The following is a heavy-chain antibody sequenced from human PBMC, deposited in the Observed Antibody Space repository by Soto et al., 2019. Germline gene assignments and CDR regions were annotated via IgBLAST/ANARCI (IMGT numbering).Heavy chain of an antibody. J-gene: IGHJ3*02. Sequence: GGSLRLSCAASGFTFSSYWMSWVRQAPGKGLEWVANIKQDGSEKYYVDSVKGRFTISRDNAKNSLYLQMNSLRAEDTAVYYCARGVYSSGWNDAFDIWGQGTMVTVSS. CDR1: GFTFSSYW. D-gene: IGHD6-19*01. V-gene: IGHV3-7*05. CDR2: IKQDGSEK. CDR3: ARGVYSSGWNDAFDI.